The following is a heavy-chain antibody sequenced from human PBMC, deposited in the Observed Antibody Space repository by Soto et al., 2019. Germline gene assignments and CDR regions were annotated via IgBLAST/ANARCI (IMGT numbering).Heavy chain of an antibody. CDR2: IYYSGST. CDR3: VREVAVAATRWFDP. CDR1: GGSVYTGGYY. J-gene: IGHJ5*02. D-gene: IGHD2-15*01. V-gene: IGHV4-61*08. Sequence: QVQLQESGPGLVQPSETLSLTCTVSGGSVYTGGYYWSWIRQPPGKGLEWIGFIYYSGSTNYSPSLNSRATISMDTSKNQFSLKLRSVTAADTALYYCVREVAVAATRWFDPWGQGTLVNVSS.